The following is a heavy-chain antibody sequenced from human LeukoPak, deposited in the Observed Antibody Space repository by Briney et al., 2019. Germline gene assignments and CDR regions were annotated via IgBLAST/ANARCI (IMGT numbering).Heavy chain of an antibody. Sequence: PSETLSLTCAVYGGSFSGYYWSWIRQPPGEGLEWIGEINHSGSTNYNPSLKSRVTISVDTSKNQFSLKLSSVTAADTAVYYCARWRDCSGGSCYPNDAFDIWGQGTMVTVSS. J-gene: IGHJ3*02. CDR3: ARWRDCSGGSCYPNDAFDI. D-gene: IGHD2-15*01. V-gene: IGHV4-34*01. CDR1: GGSFSGYY. CDR2: INHSGST.